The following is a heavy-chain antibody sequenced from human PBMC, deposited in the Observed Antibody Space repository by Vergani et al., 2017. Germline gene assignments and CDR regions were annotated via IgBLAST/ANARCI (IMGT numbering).Heavy chain of an antibody. CDR2: INWNGGST. CDR3: ARERKAYYDCGSGYYTQYYFDY. V-gene: IGHV3-20*04. Sequence: EVQLVESGGGVVRPGGSLRLSCAASGFTFDDYGMSWVRQAPGKGLEWVSGINWNGGSTGYADSVKGRFTISRDNAKNYLYLQMNRLRAEYTALYYCARERKAYYDCGSGYYTQYYFDYWGQGTLVTFSS. J-gene: IGHJ4*02. D-gene: IGHD3-3*01. CDR1: GFTFDDYG.